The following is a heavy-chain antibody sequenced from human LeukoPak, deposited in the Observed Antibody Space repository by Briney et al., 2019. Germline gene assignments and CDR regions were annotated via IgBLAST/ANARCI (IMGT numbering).Heavy chain of an antibody. CDR2: INPNSGGT. J-gene: IGHJ4*02. CDR3: ARAGYSSSPLYYFDY. D-gene: IGHD6-13*01. Sequence: ASVKVSCKASGYTFTGYYMHWVRQAPGQGLEWMGWINPNSGGTNYAQKFQGWVTMTRDTSISTAYMELSRLRSGDTAVYYCARAGYSSSPLYYFDYWGQGTLVTVSS. CDR1: GYTFTGYY. V-gene: IGHV1-2*04.